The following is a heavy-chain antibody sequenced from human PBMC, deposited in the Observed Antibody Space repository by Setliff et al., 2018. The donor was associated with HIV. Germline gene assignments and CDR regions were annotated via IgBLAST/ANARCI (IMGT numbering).Heavy chain of an antibody. J-gene: IGHJ3*02. V-gene: IGHV1-18*04. D-gene: IGHD1-26*01. CDR2: ISNYNGNT. Sequence: ASVKVSCKASGYTFNNYYMHWVRQAPGQGLEWMGWISNYNGNTNYAQKFHGRVTMTTDTSTRTAYMEMRGLTYDDTAVYYCARASGGNSVENGFDIWGQGTMVTVSS. CDR1: GYTFNNYY. CDR3: ARASGGNSVENGFDI.